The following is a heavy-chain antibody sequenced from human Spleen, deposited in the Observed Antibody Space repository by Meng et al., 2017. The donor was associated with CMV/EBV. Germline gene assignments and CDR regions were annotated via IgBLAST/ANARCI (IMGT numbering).Heavy chain of an antibody. CDR2: IYWNDDK. CDR3: AHTSKVGWFDP. D-gene: IGHD4-11*01. Sequence: TCSGLSLTSSGVGVGLIRQPPGKALEWLALIYWNDDKRFSPSLKTRLTITKDTSKNHVVLTMTNMDPVDTASYYCAHTSKVGWFDPWGQGTLVTVSS. CDR1: GLSLTSSGVG. J-gene: IGHJ5*02. V-gene: IGHV2-5*01.